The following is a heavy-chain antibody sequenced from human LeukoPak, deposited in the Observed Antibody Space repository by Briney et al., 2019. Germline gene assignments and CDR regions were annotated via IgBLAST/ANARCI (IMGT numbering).Heavy chain of an antibody. CDR3: ARDRRSGYDYGMYYFDY. CDR2: ISYDGTNK. CDR1: GFTFSSCG. V-gene: IGHV3-30*03. Sequence: GGSLRLSCAASGFTFSSCGMHWVRQAPGKGLEWVAVISYDGTNKYYGDSVKGRFTISRDNSKNTLYLQMNSLRAEDTAVYYCARDRRSGYDYGMYYFDYWGQGTLVTVSS. D-gene: IGHD5-12*01. J-gene: IGHJ4*02.